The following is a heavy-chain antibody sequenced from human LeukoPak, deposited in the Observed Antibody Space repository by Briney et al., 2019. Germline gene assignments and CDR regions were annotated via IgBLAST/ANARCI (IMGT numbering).Heavy chain of an antibody. CDR3: AKARAAAGTYYGMDV. Sequence: GRSLRLSCAASGFTFDDYAMHWVRQAPGKGLEWVSGISWNSGSIGYADSAKGRFTISRDNAKNSLYLQVNSLRAEDTALYYCAKARAAAGTYYGMDVWGQGTTVTVSS. V-gene: IGHV3-9*01. CDR2: ISWNSGSI. CDR1: GFTFDDYA. D-gene: IGHD6-13*01. J-gene: IGHJ6*02.